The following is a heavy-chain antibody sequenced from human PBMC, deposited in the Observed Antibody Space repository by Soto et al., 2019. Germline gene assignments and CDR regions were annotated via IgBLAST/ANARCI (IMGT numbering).Heavy chain of an antibody. CDR1: GFTVSGKKY. V-gene: IGHV3-53*01. CDR3: ATWHLHEQAYDI. Sequence: GGSLRLSCAAFGFTVSGKKYVAWVRQAPGKGLEWVSALYDLDGTYYADSVKGRFTTSSDSSRTTVYLQMNSLRPDDTAVYSCATWHLHEQAYDIVGQGTMVTVSS. J-gene: IGHJ3*02. CDR2: LYDLDGT.